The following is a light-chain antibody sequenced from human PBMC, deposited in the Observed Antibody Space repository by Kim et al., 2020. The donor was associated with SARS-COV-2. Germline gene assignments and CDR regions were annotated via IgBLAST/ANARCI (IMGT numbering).Light chain of an antibody. V-gene: IGKV1-27*01. J-gene: IGKJ1*01. CDR2: SGS. CDR3: QKYDTAPRT. Sequence: DIQMTHSTSSLSASVGERVTITCRASQVIDKYLAWYQQKPAEPPNLLIHSGSTLQSGVPSRFRGSGSGTEFTLTINSLQPEDVATYYCQKYDTAPRTFGQGTKVDIK. CDR1: QVIDKY.